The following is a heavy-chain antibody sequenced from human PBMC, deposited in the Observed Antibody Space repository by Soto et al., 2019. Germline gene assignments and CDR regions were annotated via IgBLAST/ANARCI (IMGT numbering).Heavy chain of an antibody. V-gene: IGHV4-39*01. Sequence: SETLSLTRTVSCGSIRSPVYYLGWIRQPPGKGLDWIGTIYYNGETFYHPSLKSRITMSIHTSKNQFSLNMTSVTAADTAVYYCARHGSYWGQGTLVPVSS. CDR1: CGSIRSPVYY. J-gene: IGHJ4*02. CDR2: IYYNGET. CDR3: ARHGSY.